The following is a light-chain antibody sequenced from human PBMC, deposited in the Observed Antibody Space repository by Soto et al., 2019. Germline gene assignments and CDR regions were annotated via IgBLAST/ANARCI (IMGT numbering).Light chain of an antibody. CDR3: QHYANWPLT. CDR1: QGIGDT. Sequence: EIVMTRSPATLSVSPGEGAAPSCRASQGIGDTLAWYQQKPGQTPRLLIYDTSIRASGVPARFSGSRSGAEFTLTISSLQSEDFAVYYCQHYANWPLTFGRGTKVESK. CDR2: DTS. V-gene: IGKV3-15*01. J-gene: IGKJ4*01.